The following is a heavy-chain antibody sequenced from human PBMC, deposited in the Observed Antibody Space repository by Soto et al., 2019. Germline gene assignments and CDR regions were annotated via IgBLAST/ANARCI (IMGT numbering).Heavy chain of an antibody. CDR2: ISAYNGNT. J-gene: IGHJ5*02. Sequence: ASVKVSCKASGYTITSSGFSWVRKTPGQGLEWMGWISAYNGNTNYAQKLQGRVTMTTDTSTSTAYMELRSLRSDDTAVYYCARNPAYYDFCSFYWFDPWRHRTPVPIPS. D-gene: IGHD3-3*01. V-gene: IGHV1-18*01. CDR3: ARNPAYYDFCSFYWFDP. CDR1: GYTITSSG.